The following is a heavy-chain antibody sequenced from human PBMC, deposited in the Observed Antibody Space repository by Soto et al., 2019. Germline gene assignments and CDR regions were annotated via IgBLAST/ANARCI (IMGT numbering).Heavy chain of an antibody. Sequence: SLRLSCAASGFTFSSYAMSWVRQAPGKGLEWVSAISGSGGSTYYADSVKGRFTISRDNSKNTLYLQMNSLRAEDTAVYYCAKSHEFGVVILYYFDHWGQATMVTLSS. CDR2: ISGSGGST. D-gene: IGHD3-3*01. J-gene: IGHJ4*02. CDR3: AKSHEFGVVILYYFDH. CDR1: GFTFSSYA. V-gene: IGHV3-23*01.